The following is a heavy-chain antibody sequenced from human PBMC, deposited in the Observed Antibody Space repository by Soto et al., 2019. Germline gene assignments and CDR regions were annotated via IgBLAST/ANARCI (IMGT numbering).Heavy chain of an antibody. CDR2: ISGSGGST. CDR1: GFTFSSYA. V-gene: IGHV3-23*01. D-gene: IGHD4-17*01. J-gene: IGHJ5*02. Sequence: EVQLLESGGGLVQPGGSLRLSCAASGFTFSSYAMSWVRQAPGKGLEWISAISGSGGSTYYADSVKGRFTISRDNSKNTLYLQMNSLRAEDTAVYYCAKEGYGDHPGWDWFDPWGQGTLVTVSS. CDR3: AKEGYGDHPGWDWFDP.